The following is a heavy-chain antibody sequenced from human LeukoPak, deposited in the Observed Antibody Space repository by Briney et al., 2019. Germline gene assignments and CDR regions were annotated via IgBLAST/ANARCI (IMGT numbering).Heavy chain of an antibody. CDR3: ARGLRWLQFGY. Sequence: SETLSLTCAVYGGSFSGYYWSWIRQPPGNGLEWIGEINHSGSTNYNPSLKSRVTISVDTSKNQFSLKLSSVTAADTAVYYCARGLRWLQFGYWGQGTLVTVSS. J-gene: IGHJ4*02. V-gene: IGHV4-34*01. CDR2: INHSGST. CDR1: GGSFSGYY. D-gene: IGHD5-24*01.